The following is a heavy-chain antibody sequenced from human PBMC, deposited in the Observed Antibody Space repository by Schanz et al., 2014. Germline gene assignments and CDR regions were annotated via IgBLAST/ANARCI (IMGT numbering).Heavy chain of an antibody. CDR1: GFTFSSYA. CDR2: TSSDGSLK. CDR3: ARGGRGGYPGRALNI. D-gene: IGHD5-12*01. Sequence: QVQLVESGGGVVQPGRSLRLSCAASGFTFSSYAVHWVRQAPDKGLVWVAVTSSDGSLKYYADSVKGRFTISRDNSRDTVYLQMNSRRGEDTAVYYCARGGRGGYPGRALNIWGQGTMVTASS. V-gene: IGHV3-30*04. J-gene: IGHJ3*02.